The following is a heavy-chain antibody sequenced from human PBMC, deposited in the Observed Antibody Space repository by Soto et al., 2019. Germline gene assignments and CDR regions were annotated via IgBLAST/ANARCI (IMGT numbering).Heavy chain of an antibody. CDR2: ISASGGST. D-gene: IGHD2-8*01. Sequence: EVQLLESGGGLVQPGGSLRLSCAGSGFTFSNYAMTWVRQAPGEGLEWVSCISASGGSTDYEDSVRGRVAVSRDNSKNTLYLQMDSRRPEDEAVYVCAKDDGALMSDYYDSWGQGTLVTVSS. CDR3: AKDDGALMSDYYDS. CDR1: GFTFSNYA. V-gene: IGHV3-23*01. J-gene: IGHJ4*02.